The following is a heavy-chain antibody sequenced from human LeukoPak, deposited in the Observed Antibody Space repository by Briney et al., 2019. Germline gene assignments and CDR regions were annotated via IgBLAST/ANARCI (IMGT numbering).Heavy chain of an antibody. D-gene: IGHD3-22*01. Sequence: GGSLRLSCAASGFTFSSYAMSWVRQAPGKGLEWVSAISGSGGSTYYADSVKGRFTISRDNSKNTLYLQMNSLRAEDTAVYYCATDVGYYDSSGYNWFDPWGQGTLVTVSS. CDR1: GFTFSSYA. CDR3: ATDVGYYDSSGYNWFDP. J-gene: IGHJ5*02. CDR2: ISGSGGST. V-gene: IGHV3-23*01.